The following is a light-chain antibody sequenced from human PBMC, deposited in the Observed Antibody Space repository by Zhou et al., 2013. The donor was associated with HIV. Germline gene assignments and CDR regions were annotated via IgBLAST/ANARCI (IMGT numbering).Light chain of an antibody. Sequence: DIQMTQSRSTLSASVGDRVTITCRASQSISNWLAWYQQKPGKAPKLLIYKASSLESGVPSRFSGSGSGTEFTLTINTLQPDDFATYYCQQYNSNSPTFGQGTEGG. CDR2: KAS. J-gene: IGKJ1*01. CDR3: QQYNSNSPT. CDR1: QSISNW. V-gene: IGKV1-5*03.